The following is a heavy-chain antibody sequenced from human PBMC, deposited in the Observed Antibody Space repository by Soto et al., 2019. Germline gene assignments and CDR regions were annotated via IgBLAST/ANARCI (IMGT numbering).Heavy chain of an antibody. Sequence: ASVKVSCKASGYTFTSYAMHWVRQAPGQRLEWMGWINAGNGNTKYSQKFQGRVTITRDTSASTAYMELSSLRSEDTAVYYCAREYRDYYDSSGLGAFDIWGQGTMVPVSS. CDR2: INAGNGNT. D-gene: IGHD3-22*01. CDR3: AREYRDYYDSSGLGAFDI. J-gene: IGHJ3*02. V-gene: IGHV1-3*01. CDR1: GYTFTSYA.